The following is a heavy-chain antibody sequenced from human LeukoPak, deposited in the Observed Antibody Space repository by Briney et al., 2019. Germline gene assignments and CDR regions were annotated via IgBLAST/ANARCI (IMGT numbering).Heavy chain of an antibody. CDR3: TRQEYSSSVPDY. D-gene: IGHD2/OR15-2a*01. V-gene: IGHV5-51*01. Sequence: GESLKISCKGSGYSFTSYWIGWVRQMPGKGLEWMGIIYPGDSDTRYSPSFQGQVTMSADKSISTAYLQWSSLKASDTAMYFCTRQEYSSSVPDYWGQGTLVTVSS. CDR2: IYPGDSDT. J-gene: IGHJ4*02. CDR1: GYSFTSYW.